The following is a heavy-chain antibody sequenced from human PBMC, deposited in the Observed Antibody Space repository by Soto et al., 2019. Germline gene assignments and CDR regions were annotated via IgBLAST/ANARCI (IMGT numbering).Heavy chain of an antibody. D-gene: IGHD3-9*01. CDR2: INPSGGST. CDR1: GYTFTRSG. J-gene: IGHJ6*02. V-gene: IGHV1-46*03. Sequence: ASVKVSCKASGYTFTRSGISWVRQAPGQGLEWMGIINPSGGSTSYAQKFQGRVTMTRDTSTSTVYMELSSLRSEDTAVYYCATNVLRYFDWLLSLDVWGQGTTVTVSS. CDR3: ATNVLRYFDWLLSLDV.